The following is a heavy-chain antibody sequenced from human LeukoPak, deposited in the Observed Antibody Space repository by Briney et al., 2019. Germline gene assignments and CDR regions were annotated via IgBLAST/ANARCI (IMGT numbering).Heavy chain of an antibody. J-gene: IGHJ5*02. Sequence: SETLSLTCTVSGGSMNSDYYCWIRQSPGMGLEWIGYFKYDGHTGYNPSLRSRATISRDTSKNQFSLKVNFVTAADTPVYYCPAVVDESDIYHLGPGTLVTVSS. CDR2: FKYDGHT. CDR3: PAVVDESDIYH. V-gene: IGHV4-59*01. CDR1: GGSMNSDY. D-gene: IGHD2-21*02.